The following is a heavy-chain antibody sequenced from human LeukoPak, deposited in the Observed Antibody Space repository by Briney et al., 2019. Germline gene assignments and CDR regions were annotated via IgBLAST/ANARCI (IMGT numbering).Heavy chain of an antibody. V-gene: IGHV4-4*09. Sequence: LETLSLTCTVSGGSISSYYWSWIRQPPGKGLEWIGYIYTSGSTNYNPSLKSRVTISVDTSKNQFSLKLSSVTAADTAVYYCARTSYDILTGYPFDYWGQGTLVTVSS. J-gene: IGHJ4*02. CDR1: GGSISSYY. CDR2: IYTSGST. CDR3: ARTSYDILTGYPFDY. D-gene: IGHD3-9*01.